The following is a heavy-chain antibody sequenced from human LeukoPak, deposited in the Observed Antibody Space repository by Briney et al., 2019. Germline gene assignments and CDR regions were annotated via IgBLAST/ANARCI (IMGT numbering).Heavy chain of an antibody. Sequence: GGSLRLSCAVSGITLSNYGMSWVRQAPGKGLEWVAGISDSGGRTNYADSVKGRFTISRDDPKNTLYLQMNSLRAEDTAVYFYAKRGVVIRVILVGFHKEAYYFDSWGQGALVTVSS. CDR2: ISDSGGRT. J-gene: IGHJ4*02. D-gene: IGHD3-22*01. CDR3: AKRGVVIRVILVGFHKEAYYFDS. CDR1: GITLSNYG. V-gene: IGHV3-23*01.